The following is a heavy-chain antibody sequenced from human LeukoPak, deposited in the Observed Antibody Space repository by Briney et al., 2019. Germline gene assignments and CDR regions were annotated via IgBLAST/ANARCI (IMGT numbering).Heavy chain of an antibody. Sequence: TSQTLSLTCTVSGGSISSGSYYWGWIRQPGRRGLEWIVRIYTSGSTNYNPSLKSRVTISVDTSKNQFSLKLSSVTAADTAVYYCAREGYSYGYFVDYWGQGTLVTVSS. V-gene: IGHV4-61*02. CDR2: IYTSGST. CDR3: AREGYSYGYFVDY. CDR1: GGSISSGSYY. J-gene: IGHJ4*02. D-gene: IGHD5-18*01.